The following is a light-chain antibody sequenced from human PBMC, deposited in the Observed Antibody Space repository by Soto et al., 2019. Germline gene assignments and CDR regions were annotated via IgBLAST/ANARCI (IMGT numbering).Light chain of an antibody. Sequence: EIVLTQSPGTLSLSPGERATLSCRASQSVSSSYLAWYQQKPGQPPRLLIYGASSRATGIPDRFSGSGSGTDFTLTISRLEPEDFAVYYCQQYRNSLYTFGQGTKLEIK. CDR1: QSVSSSY. CDR3: QQYRNSLYT. CDR2: GAS. V-gene: IGKV3-20*01. J-gene: IGKJ2*01.